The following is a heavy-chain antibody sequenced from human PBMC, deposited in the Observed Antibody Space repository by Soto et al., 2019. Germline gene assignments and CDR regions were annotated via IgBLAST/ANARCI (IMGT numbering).Heavy chain of an antibody. CDR2: IYYSGST. CDR3: ARVERPHRLDYGDYVPDDNWFDP. D-gene: IGHD4-17*01. Sequence: QVQLQESGPGLVKPSQTLSLTCTVSGGSISSGDYYWSWIRQPPGKGLEWIGYIYYSGSTYYNPSLKSRVTISVDTSKNQYFLKLSSVTAAATAVYYCARVERPHRLDYGDYVPDDNWFDPWGQGTLVTVSS. CDR1: GGSISSGDYY. V-gene: IGHV4-30-4*01. J-gene: IGHJ5*02.